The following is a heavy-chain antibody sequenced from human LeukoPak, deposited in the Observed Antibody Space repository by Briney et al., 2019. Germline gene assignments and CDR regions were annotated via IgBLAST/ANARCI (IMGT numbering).Heavy chain of an antibody. CDR1: GYSFTSYW. D-gene: IGHD5-18*01. Sequence: KIPCKGSGYSFTSYWIAWVRQMPGKGLEWMGIIYPGDSDTRYSPSFQGQVTISADKAISTAYLQWSGLKAPDTAMYYCARPGQRGYNSNFDYWGQETLVTVSS. CDR2: IYPGDSDT. V-gene: IGHV5-51*01. J-gene: IGHJ4*02. CDR3: ARPGQRGYNSNFDY.